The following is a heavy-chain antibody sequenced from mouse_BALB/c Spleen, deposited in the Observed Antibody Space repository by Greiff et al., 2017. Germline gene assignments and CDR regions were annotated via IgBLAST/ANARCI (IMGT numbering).Heavy chain of an antibody. V-gene: IGHV14-4*02. CDR2: LDPENGDT. CDR1: GFNIKDYY. J-gene: IGHJ4*01. CDR3: KARSYYAMDY. Sequence: VQLQQSGAELVRSGASVKLSCTASGFNIKDYYMHWVKQRPEQGLEWIGWLDPENGDTEYAPKFQGKATMTADTSSNTAYLQLSSLTSEDTAVYYCKARSYYAMDYWGQGASVTVSS.